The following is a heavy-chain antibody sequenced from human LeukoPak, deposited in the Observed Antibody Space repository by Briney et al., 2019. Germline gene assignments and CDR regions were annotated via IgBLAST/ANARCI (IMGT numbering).Heavy chain of an antibody. CDR3: AKDPSYYYDSSGYYPWYFDY. V-gene: IGHV3-23*01. D-gene: IGHD3-22*01. Sequence: PGGSLRLSCAASGFTFSSYAMSWVRQAPGKGLEWVSAISGSGGSTYYADSVKGRVTISRDNSKNTLYLQMHSLRVEDMAVYYCAKDPSYYYDSSGYYPWYFDYWGQGTLVTVSS. CDR2: ISGSGGST. J-gene: IGHJ4*02. CDR1: GFTFSSYA.